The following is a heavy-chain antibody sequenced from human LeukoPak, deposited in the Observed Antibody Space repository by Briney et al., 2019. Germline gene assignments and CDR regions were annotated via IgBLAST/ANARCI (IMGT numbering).Heavy chain of an antibody. Sequence: SETLSLTCTVSGGSISSYYWSWIRQPPGKGLEWIGYIYYSGSTNYNPSLKSRVTISVDTSKNQFSLKLSSVTAADTAVYYCASHYPCSGGSCYLSYSYYYYGMDGWGQGTPVTVSS. CDR2: IYYSGST. CDR1: GGSISSYY. CDR3: ASHYPCSGGSCYLSYSYYYYGMDG. V-gene: IGHV4-59*08. D-gene: IGHD2-15*01. J-gene: IGHJ6*02.